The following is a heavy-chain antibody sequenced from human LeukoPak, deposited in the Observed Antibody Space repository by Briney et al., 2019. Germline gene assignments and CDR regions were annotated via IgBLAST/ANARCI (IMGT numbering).Heavy chain of an antibody. D-gene: IGHD1-26*01. CDR2: ISSSSSYI. CDR3: ARDVIGSGSYSYY. Sequence: GGSLRLSCAASGFTFSSYSMNWVRQAPGKGLEWVSSISSSSSYIYYADSVKGRFTISRDNAKNSLYLQMNGLRAEDTAVYYCARDVIGSGSYSYYWGQGTLVTVSS. CDR1: GFTFSSYS. V-gene: IGHV3-21*01. J-gene: IGHJ4*02.